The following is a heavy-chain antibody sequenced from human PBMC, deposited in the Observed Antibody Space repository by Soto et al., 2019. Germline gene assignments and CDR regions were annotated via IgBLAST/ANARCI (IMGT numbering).Heavy chain of an antibody. V-gene: IGHV1-2*04. D-gene: IGHD6-13*01. CDR3: ARDKDPSIAAAGVDYYYGMDV. CDR1: GYTFTGYY. Sequence: ASVKVSCKASGYTFTGYYMHWVRQAPGQGLEWMGWINPNSGGTNYAQKFQGWVTMTRDTSISTAYMELSRLRSDDTAVYYCARDKDPSIAAAGVDYYYGMDVWGQGTTVTSP. J-gene: IGHJ6*02. CDR2: INPNSGGT.